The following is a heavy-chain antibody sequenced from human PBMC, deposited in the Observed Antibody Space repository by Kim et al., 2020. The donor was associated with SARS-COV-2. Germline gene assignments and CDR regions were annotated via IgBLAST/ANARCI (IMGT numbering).Heavy chain of an antibody. CDR3: ARGPGYLDILAGYLPSSLVV. J-gene: IGHJ3*01. CDR1: GGSMSGTDYY. V-gene: IGHV4-30-4*01. CDR2: IYYTGSS. Sequence: SETLSLTCTLSGGSMSGTDYYWTWIRQPPGKALEWIGFIYYTGSSYYTPSLKSRVTMSVDTSKDQFSLRLNSVTAADTAVCYCARGPGYLDILAGYLPSSLVVWGEGRMVTVSA. D-gene: IGHD3-9*01.